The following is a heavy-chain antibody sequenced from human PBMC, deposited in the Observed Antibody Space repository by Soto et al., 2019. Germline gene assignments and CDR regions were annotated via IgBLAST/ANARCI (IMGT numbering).Heavy chain of an antibody. J-gene: IGHJ4*02. D-gene: IGHD4-4*01. CDR3: ARGRYSHYGDY. Sequence: NPSETLSLTCTVSGASVSNVRYYWSWIRQPPGQALEWIGYIYNIGITKYNPSLKSRVTISVDTSKNEFSLNLRSVTAADTAVYYCARGRYSHYGDYWGQGALVTVSS. CDR2: IYNIGIT. CDR1: GASVSNVRYY. V-gene: IGHV4-61*01.